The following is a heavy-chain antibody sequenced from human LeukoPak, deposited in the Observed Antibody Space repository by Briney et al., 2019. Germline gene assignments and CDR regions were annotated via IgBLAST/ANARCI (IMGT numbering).Heavy chain of an antibody. J-gene: IGHJ4*02. CDR1: GGSLSGHY. CDR2: IYYTGTT. V-gene: IGHV4-59*11. CDR3: ARFSWGCSTASCYLTN. Sequence: SETLSLTCTVGGGSLSGHYWGWIRQPPGKGLELVGHIYYTGTTLYNPSLNSRITITLETSRNQFSLRLTSVIAADTAVYYCARFSWGCSTASCYLTNWGQGTLVTVSS. D-gene: IGHD2-2*01.